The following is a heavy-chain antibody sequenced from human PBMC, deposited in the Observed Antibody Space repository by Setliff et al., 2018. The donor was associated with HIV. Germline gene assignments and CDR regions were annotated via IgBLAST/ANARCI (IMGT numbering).Heavy chain of an antibody. J-gene: IGHJ4*02. CDR2: FHHSGST. D-gene: IGHD4-17*01. CDR3: ASLTDYGGDSGSH. Sequence: SETLSLTCNVSGGSISSSDYYWGWIRQSPGKGLEWIGSFHHSGSTSYNPSLRSRVTISVDTSKNQFSLRLTSVTAADTAVYYCASLTDYGGDSGSHWGQGTLVTVSS. V-gene: IGHV4-39*01. CDR1: GGSISSSDYY.